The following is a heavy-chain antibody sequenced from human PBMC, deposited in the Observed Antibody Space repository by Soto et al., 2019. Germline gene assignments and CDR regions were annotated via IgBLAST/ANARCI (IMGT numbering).Heavy chain of an antibody. Sequence: ASVKVSCKTSGYSFTAYGISWVRQAPGQGLEWMGWISCYNGKTKYAQKVQGRVTMTTGTSTSTAYMEVRSLRSDDTAIYYCARDAPPPELRFLEWHNYDYNGMDVWGQGTTVTVSS. V-gene: IGHV1-18*01. CDR3: ARDAPPPELRFLEWHNYDYNGMDV. D-gene: IGHD3-3*01. CDR1: GYSFTAYG. J-gene: IGHJ6*02. CDR2: ISCYNGKT.